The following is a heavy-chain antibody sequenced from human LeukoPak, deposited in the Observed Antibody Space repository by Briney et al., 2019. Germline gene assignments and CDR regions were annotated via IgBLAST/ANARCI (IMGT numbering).Heavy chain of an antibody. CDR1: GLAFSTYA. V-gene: IGHV3-21*01. CDR3: ARDAPPAYCGGDCYSSTDAFDI. Sequence: PGGSLRLSCAASGLAFSTYAMTWVRQAPGKGLEWVSSISSSSSYIYYADSVKGRFTISRDNAKNSLYLQMNSLRAEDTAVYYCARDAPPAYCGGDCYSSTDAFDIWGQGTMVTVSP. CDR2: ISSSSSYI. J-gene: IGHJ3*02. D-gene: IGHD2-21*02.